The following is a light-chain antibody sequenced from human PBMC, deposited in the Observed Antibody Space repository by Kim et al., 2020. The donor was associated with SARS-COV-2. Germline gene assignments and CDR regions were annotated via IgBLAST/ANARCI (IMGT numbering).Light chain of an antibody. Sequence: DIQMTQSPSTLSASVGDRVTITCRASQSVDRWLAWYQQKPGTAPLLLISRSTYLESGVPSRFSGSGSGTEFTLTISSLQPDDFATYYCQQYSSYSYTFGQGTKLEI. CDR3: QQYSSYSYT. CDR1: QSVDRW. CDR2: RST. V-gene: IGKV1-5*03. J-gene: IGKJ2*01.